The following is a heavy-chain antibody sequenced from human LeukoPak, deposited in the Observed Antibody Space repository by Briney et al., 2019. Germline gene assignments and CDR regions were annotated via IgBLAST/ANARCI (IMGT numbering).Heavy chain of an antibody. CDR1: GFTFSGYA. V-gene: IGHV3-23*01. J-gene: IGHJ6*02. CDR2: IIGSGDTT. D-gene: IGHD3-9*01. CDR3: AGGYFDGLLSYYYYGMDV. Sequence: GGSLRLSCAASGFTFSGYAMSWVRQAPGKGLEWVSAIIGSGDTTYYADSVKGRFTISRDNSKNTLYLQMNSLRAEDTAVYYCAGGYFDGLLSYYYYGMDVWGQGTTVTVSS.